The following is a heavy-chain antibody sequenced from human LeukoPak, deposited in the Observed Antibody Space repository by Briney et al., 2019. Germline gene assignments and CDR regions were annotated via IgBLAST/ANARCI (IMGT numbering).Heavy chain of an antibody. D-gene: IGHD6-6*01. Sequence: SETLSLTCTVSGGSISSSSYYWGWIRQPPGKGLEWIGSIYYSGSTYYNPSLKSRVTISVDTSKNQFSLKLSSVTAADTAVYYCARPSRSSSPYFDYWGQGTLVTVSS. J-gene: IGHJ4*02. CDR1: GGSISSSSYY. CDR2: IYYSGST. CDR3: ARPSRSSSPYFDY. V-gene: IGHV4-39*01.